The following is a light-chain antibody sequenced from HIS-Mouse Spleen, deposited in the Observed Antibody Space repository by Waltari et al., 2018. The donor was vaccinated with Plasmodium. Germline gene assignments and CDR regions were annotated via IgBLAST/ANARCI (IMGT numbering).Light chain of an antibody. Sequence: EIVMTQSPATLSVSPGERATLACRASQSVSSNLAWYQQNPGQSPRSLIYGASTSATGIPARFSGSGSGTAFTLTSSILQSEDFAVYYCQQYNNWSFTFGPGTKVDIK. CDR2: GAS. V-gene: IGKV3-15*01. CDR3: QQYNNWSFT. CDR1: QSVSSN. J-gene: IGKJ3*01.